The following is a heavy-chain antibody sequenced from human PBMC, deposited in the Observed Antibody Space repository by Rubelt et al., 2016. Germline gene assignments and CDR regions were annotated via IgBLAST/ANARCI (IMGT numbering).Heavy chain of an antibody. V-gene: IGHV4-38-2*02. CDR2: AYDRGSA. CDR1: GYSFSSGYY. J-gene: IGHJ4*02. CDR3: AAAPDSSGYYGNFDY. Sequence: QVQLQESGPGLVKPSETLSLTCTVSGYSFSSGYYWAWIRQSPGKGLEWIGSAYDRGSAYSNPSLESRVTISIDTSKNHFSLTLSSVTAADTAVYYCAAAPDSSGYYGNFDYWGQGTLVTVSS. D-gene: IGHD3-22*01.